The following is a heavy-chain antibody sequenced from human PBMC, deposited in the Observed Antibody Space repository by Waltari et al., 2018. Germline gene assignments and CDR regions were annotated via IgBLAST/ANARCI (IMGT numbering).Heavy chain of an antibody. CDR3: ARGRVPEISSGWGNPFDI. Sequence: QVQLVQSGAEVKKPGASVQVSCKASGYTFTSFPMHWVRQAPGQRLEWMGWINPANGDTKDSQDFQGRVTIVRDTSASTSYMELNSLRSEDMAVYYCARGRVPEISSGWGNPFDIWGQGTMVTVSS. J-gene: IGHJ3*02. CDR2: INPANGDT. CDR1: GYTFTSFP. V-gene: IGHV1-3*03. D-gene: IGHD6-19*01.